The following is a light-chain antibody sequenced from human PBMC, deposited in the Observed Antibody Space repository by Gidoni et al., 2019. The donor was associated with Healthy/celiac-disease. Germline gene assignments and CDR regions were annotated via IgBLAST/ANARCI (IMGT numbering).Light chain of an antibody. CDR1: QSISSY. V-gene: IGKV1-39*01. Sequence: DIQMTQSPSSLSASVGDRVTITCRASQSISSYLNWYQQKPGKAPKLLIYAASSLQSGVPSRCSGSGSGKDFTLTISSLQPEDFATYYCQQSYSTPPYTFGQGTKLEIK. J-gene: IGKJ2*01. CDR3: QQSYSTPPYT. CDR2: AAS.